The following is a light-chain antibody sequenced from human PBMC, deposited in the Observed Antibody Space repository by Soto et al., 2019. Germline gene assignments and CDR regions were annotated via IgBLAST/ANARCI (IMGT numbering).Light chain of an antibody. J-gene: IGLJ2*01. CDR2: GVT. Sequence: QSALTQPASVSGSPRQSITISCTGTGSDVGGYNYVSWYQQHPGKAPKLMIYGVTNRPSGVSNRFSGSKSGNTASLTISGLQAEDEADYYCQAWDSSTVVFGGGTKLTVL. CDR3: QAWDSSTVV. CDR1: GSDVGGYNY. V-gene: IGLV2-14*01.